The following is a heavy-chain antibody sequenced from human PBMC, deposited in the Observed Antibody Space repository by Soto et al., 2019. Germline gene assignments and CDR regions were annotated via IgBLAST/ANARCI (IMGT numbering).Heavy chain of an antibody. CDR2: INGDGTTI. CDR1: GFSFSDYY. D-gene: IGHD1-1*01. V-gene: IGHV3-11*01. J-gene: IGHJ4*02. Sequence: GGSLRLSCAASGFSFSDYYMNWVRQAPGKGLEWVSYINGDGTTIYYADSVKGRFTISRDNAKKSLYLQMNSLRAEDTAVYFCERGMKERNLLYYLDYCGQGPLVTVSS. CDR3: ERGMKERNLLYYLDY.